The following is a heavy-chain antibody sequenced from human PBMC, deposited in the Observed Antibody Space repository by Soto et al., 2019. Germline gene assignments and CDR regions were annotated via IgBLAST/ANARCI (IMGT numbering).Heavy chain of an antibody. CDR1: GFTFSSYC. V-gene: IGHV3-74*01. CDR3: ARVAAYSSGWYGY. CDR2: INSGGSST. D-gene: IGHD6-19*01. Sequence: GGSLRLSCAASGFTFSSYCTHCVRHAPGEGLVWVSRINSGGSSTSYADSVKGRFTISRDSAKNTLYLQMNSLRAEDTAVYYCARVAAYSSGWYGYWGQGTLVTVSS. J-gene: IGHJ4*02.